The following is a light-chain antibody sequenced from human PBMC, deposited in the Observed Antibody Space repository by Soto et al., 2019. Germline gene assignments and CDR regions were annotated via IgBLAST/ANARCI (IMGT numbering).Light chain of an antibody. CDR1: SSDVGSYHL. Sequence: QSALTQPASVSGSPGQSITISCTGTSSDVGSYHLVSWYQQHPGKAPKLMIYEGSKRPSGVSNRFSGSKSGNTASLTISGLQAEDEAYYYCCAYAGSSTYVFGTGTKVTVL. CDR2: EGS. CDR3: CAYAGSSTYV. V-gene: IGLV2-23*01. J-gene: IGLJ1*01.